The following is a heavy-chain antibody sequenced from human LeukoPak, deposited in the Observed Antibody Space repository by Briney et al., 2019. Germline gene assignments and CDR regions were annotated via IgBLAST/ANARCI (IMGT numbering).Heavy chain of an antibody. J-gene: IGHJ1*01. V-gene: IGHV4-59*01. CDR2: IHNAGST. CDR1: GGSISSYY. CDR3: ARSGMDHYEYTGYLLF. D-gene: IGHD3-9*01. Sequence: SETLSLTCSVSGGSISSYYWNWIRQSPGKGLEWIGYIHNAGSTNYNPSLKGRVTISADTSKNYFSLKLNSVTAADTAVYYCARSGMDHYEYTGYLLFWGQGTLVSVSS.